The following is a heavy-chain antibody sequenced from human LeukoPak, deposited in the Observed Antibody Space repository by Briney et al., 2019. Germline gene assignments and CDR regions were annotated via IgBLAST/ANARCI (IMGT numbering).Heavy chain of an antibody. CDR2: IYYSGST. CDR3: ARGPFILLWFGEHHRRSNWFDP. V-gene: IGHV4-39*01. CDR1: GGSISSSSYY. Sequence: TSETLSLTCTVSGGSISSSSYYWGWIRQPPGKGLEWIGSIYYSGSTYYNPSLKSRVTISVDTSKNQFSLKLSSVTAADTAVYYCARGPFILLWFGEHHRRSNWFDPWGQGTLVTVSS. D-gene: IGHD3-10*01. J-gene: IGHJ5*02.